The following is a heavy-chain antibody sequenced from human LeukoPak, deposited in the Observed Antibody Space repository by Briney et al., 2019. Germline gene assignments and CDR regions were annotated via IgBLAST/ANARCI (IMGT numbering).Heavy chain of an antibody. Sequence: SVKVSCKASGFTFTSSAVQWVRQARGQRPEWIGWIVVGSGNTNYAQKFQERVTITRDMSTSTAYMELSSLRSEDTAVYYCAAAAAPIRYSSSWYLAYWGQGTLVTVSS. CDR1: GFTFTSSA. CDR3: AAAAAPIRYSSSWYLAY. V-gene: IGHV1-58*01. D-gene: IGHD6-13*01. CDR2: IVVGSGNT. J-gene: IGHJ4*02.